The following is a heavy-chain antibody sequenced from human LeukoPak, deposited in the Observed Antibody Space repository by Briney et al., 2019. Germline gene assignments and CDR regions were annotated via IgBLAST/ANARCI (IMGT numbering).Heavy chain of an antibody. J-gene: IGHJ5*02. CDR2: IIPIFGTA. V-gene: IGHV1-69*13. Sequence: SVKVSCKASGGTFSGYAISWVRQAPGQGLEWMGGIIPIFGTANYAQKFQGRVTITADESTSTAYMELSSLRSEDTAVYYCARTHLGGLHNWFDPWGQGTLVTVSS. CDR3: ARTHLGGLHNWFDP. CDR1: GGTFSGYA. D-gene: IGHD1-26*01.